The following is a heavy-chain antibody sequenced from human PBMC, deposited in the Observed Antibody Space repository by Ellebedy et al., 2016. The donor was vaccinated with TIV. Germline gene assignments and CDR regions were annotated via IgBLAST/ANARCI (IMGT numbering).Heavy chain of an antibody. Sequence: PGGSLRLSCAGAGFTFGNYWMNWVRQAPGKGLEWVAVISYDGSNKYYADSVKGRFTISRDNSKNTLYLQMNSLRAEDTAVYYCARDNPVTTFMIVVGAPGYWGQGTLVTVSS. CDR1: GFTFGNYW. J-gene: IGHJ4*02. CDR2: ISYDGSNK. V-gene: IGHV3-30-3*01. CDR3: ARDNPVTTFMIVVGAPGY. D-gene: IGHD3-22*01.